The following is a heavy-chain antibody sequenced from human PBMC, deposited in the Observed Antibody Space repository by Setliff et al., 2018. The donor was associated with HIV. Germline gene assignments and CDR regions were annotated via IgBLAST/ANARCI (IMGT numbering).Heavy chain of an antibody. CDR3: TRCAAGPYCRNSFEY. Sequence: GGSLRLSCAASGFTFSRHAMAWVRQAPGKGPEWVANIRQDGGEAYYVDSVSGRFTISRDNAKNSLDLEMRYLRGDDTAIYYCTRCAAGPYCRNSFEYWGRGALVTVSS. J-gene: IGHJ4*02. D-gene: IGHD2-15*01. CDR2: IRQDGGEA. CDR1: GFTFSRHA. V-gene: IGHV3-7*03.